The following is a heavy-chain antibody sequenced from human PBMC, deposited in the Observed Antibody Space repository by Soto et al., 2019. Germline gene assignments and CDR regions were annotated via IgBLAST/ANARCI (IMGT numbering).Heavy chain of an antibody. CDR1: GSTFTSYY. V-gene: IGHV1-46*01. J-gene: IGHJ6*02. CDR3: ARSAMGCSGGSCYLVRYYGMDV. D-gene: IGHD2-15*01. CDR2: INPSGGST. Sequence: GASVKVSCKASGSTFTSYYMQWVRQAPGQGLEWMGIINPSGGSTSYAQKFQGRVTMTRDTSTSTVYMELSSLRSEDTAVYYCARSAMGCSGGSCYLVRYYGMDVWGQGTTVTVSS.